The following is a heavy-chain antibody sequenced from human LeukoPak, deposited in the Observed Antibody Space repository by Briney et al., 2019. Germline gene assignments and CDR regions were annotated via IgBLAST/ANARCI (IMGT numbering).Heavy chain of an antibody. CDR2: IISILGIA. D-gene: IGHD1-26*01. Sequence: SVKVSCKASGGTFSSYAISWVRQAPGQGLEWMGRIISILGIANYAQKFQGRVTITADKSTSTAYMELSSLRSEDTVVYYCAREDYSGSPFDYWGQGTLVTVSS. CDR1: GGTFSSYA. J-gene: IGHJ4*02. V-gene: IGHV1-69*04. CDR3: AREDYSGSPFDY.